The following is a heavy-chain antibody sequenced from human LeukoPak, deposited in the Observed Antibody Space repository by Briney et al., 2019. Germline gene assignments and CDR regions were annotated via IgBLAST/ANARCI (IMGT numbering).Heavy chain of an antibody. CDR2: IIIDETTT. CDR1: GFIFSSYW. D-gene: IGHD3-3*01. Sequence: LAGGSLRLSCAASGFIFSSYWMHWVRHAPGKGRVWVSHIIIDETTTGYAASVKGRFTISRDNANNKVYLQMNSVRAEDTAVYYCARGPVGTIFGVVTPPSGTDYMDVWGKGTTVTVSS. V-gene: IGHV3-74*01. J-gene: IGHJ6*03. CDR3: ARGPVGTIFGVVTPPSGTDYMDV.